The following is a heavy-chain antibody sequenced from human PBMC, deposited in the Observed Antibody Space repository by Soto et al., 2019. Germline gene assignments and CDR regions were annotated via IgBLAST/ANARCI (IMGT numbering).Heavy chain of an antibody. CDR2: INHAGST. CDR3: ARDSTRRGACDI. CDR1: DESFSVYY. J-gene: IGHJ3*02. D-gene: IGHD2-2*01. V-gene: IGHV4-34*01. Sequence: SENLSLTSAVGDESFSVYYWTWIRQPPGKGLEWLGEINHAGSTNYNPSLKSRVTMSVDTSKSQFSLKLTSVNVADTAVYYCARDSTRRGACDIWGQGTRVTVSS.